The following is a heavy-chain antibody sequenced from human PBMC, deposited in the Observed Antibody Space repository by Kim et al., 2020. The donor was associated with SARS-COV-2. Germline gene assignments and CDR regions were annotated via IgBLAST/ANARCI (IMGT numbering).Heavy chain of an antibody. CDR2: ISYDGSNK. CDR3: ARAGRAGSYYNVLDY. J-gene: IGHJ4*02. CDR1: GFTFSSYG. V-gene: IGHV3-33*05. Sequence: GGSLRLSCAASGFTFSSYGMHWVRQAPGKGLEWVAVISYDGSNKYYADSVKGRFTISRDNSKNTLYLQMNSLRAEDTAVYYCARAGRAGSYYNVLDYWGQGTLVTVSS. D-gene: IGHD3-10*01.